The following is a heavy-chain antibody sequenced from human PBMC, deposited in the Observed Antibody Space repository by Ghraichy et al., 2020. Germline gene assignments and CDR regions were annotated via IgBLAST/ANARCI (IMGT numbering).Heavy chain of an antibody. Sequence: SGPTLVKPTQTLTLTCTFSGFSLRTSGAGVGWIRQPPGKAPEWLALIYWNDDKRSSPSLRSRLTITKDTSRNRVVLTMTNMDPVDTATYYCVHLARSYNGHYYLPYYFDFWGLGTLVTVSS. D-gene: IGHD5-12*01. CDR1: GFSLRTSGAG. CDR3: VHLARSYNGHYYLPYYFDF. CDR2: IYWNDDK. V-gene: IGHV2-5*01. J-gene: IGHJ4*02.